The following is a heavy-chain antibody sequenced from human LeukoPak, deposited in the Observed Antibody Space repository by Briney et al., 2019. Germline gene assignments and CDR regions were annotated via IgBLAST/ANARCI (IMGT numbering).Heavy chain of an antibody. CDR2: IYTSGST. CDR1: GGSLSSYY. J-gene: IGHJ4*02. Sequence: PSETLSLTCTGSGGSLSSYYWSWIRQPAGKGLEWIGRIYTSGSTNYNPSLKSRVTISVDKSKNQFSLKLSSVTAADTAVYYCAREPVAGTSFDYWGQGTLVTVSS. V-gene: IGHV4-4*07. CDR3: AREPVAGTSFDY. D-gene: IGHD6-19*01.